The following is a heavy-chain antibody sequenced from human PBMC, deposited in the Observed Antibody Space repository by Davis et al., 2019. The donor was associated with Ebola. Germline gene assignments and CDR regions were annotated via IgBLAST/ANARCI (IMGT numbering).Heavy chain of an antibody. D-gene: IGHD3-3*01. V-gene: IGHV1-8*01. J-gene: IGHJ4*02. CDR2: MNPNSGNT. Sequence: AASVKVSCKASGYTFTSYDINWVRQATGQGLEWMGWMNPNSGNTGYAQKFQGRVTMTTDTSTSTAYMELRSLRSDDTAGDYCARDLSPLRFLEWLKGGYDYWGQGTLVTVSS. CDR1: GYTFTSYD. CDR3: ARDLSPLRFLEWLKGGYDY.